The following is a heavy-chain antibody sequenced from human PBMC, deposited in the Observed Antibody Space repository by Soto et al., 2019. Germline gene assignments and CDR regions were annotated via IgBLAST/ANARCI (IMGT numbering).Heavy chain of an antibody. V-gene: IGHV3-23*01. CDR3: ARDFSSPDV. Sequence: EVPLLESGGGLVQPGGSLRLACAASGISFSSYAMSWVRQAPGKGLQWVSSITASGGGTYHADSVEGRFTISRDNSKNTLYLQMNSLRAEDTAVYYCARDFSSPDVWGKGTTVTVSS. J-gene: IGHJ6*04. CDR2: ITASGGGT. CDR1: GISFSSYA.